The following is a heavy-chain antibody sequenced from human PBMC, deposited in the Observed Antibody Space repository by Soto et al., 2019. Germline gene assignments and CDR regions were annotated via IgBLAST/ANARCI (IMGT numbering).Heavy chain of an antibody. CDR1: GDSVSSNSAA. V-gene: IGHV6-1*01. CDR2: TYYRSKWYN. Sequence: PSQTLSLTCAISGDSVSSNSAAWNWIRQSPSRGLEWLGRTYYRSKWYNDYAVSVKSRITINPDTSKNQFSLQLNSVTPEDTAVYYCARVHPSSSAPLFDYYYYYGMDVWGQGTTVTVSS. D-gene: IGHD6-6*01. CDR3: ARVHPSSSAPLFDYYYYYGMDV. J-gene: IGHJ6*02.